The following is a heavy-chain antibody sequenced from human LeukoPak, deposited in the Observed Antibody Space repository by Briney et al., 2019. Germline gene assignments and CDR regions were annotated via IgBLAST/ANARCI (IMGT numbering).Heavy chain of an antibody. D-gene: IGHD4-23*01. CDR3: ARAIRWASDY. J-gene: IGHJ4*02. V-gene: IGHV3-64*01. Sequence: GGALRHPCPACGVTFSNYGMVWLRQAPWEELQCVSGISIIGGTTYYGNSVKGRFTNSRDKSKDTLHLQMGSLRTEDMAVYYCARAIRWASDYWGQG. CDR2: ISIIGGTT. CDR1: GVTFSNYG.